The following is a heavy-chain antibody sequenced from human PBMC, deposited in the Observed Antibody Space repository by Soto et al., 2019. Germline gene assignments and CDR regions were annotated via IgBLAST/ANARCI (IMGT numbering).Heavy chain of an antibody. J-gene: IGHJ4*02. CDR3: AREGYRGYDFFGNFDY. V-gene: IGHV3-48*01. CDR2: ISSSSSTI. CDR1: GFTFSSYS. D-gene: IGHD5-12*01. Sequence: GGSLRLSCAASGFTFSSYSMNWVRRAPGKGLEWVSYISSSSSTIYYADSVKGRFTISRDNAKNSLYLQMNSLRAEDTAVYYCAREGYRGYDFFGNFDYWGQGALVTVSS.